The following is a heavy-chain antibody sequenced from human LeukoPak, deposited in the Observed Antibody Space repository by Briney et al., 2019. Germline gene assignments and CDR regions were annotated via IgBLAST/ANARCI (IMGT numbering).Heavy chain of an antibody. V-gene: IGHV3-7*01. J-gene: IGHJ4*02. CDR2: IKYDGSEE. Sequence: PGGSLRLSCAASGLTFSGQWMNWVRQAPGQGLEWVANIKYDGSEEYYADSVKGRSTISRDNAKNSLSLQMNYVRAGDTAIYYCAYTNHLTYWGQGTLVTVSS. CDR1: GLTFSGQW. D-gene: IGHD3-16*01. CDR3: AYTNHLTY.